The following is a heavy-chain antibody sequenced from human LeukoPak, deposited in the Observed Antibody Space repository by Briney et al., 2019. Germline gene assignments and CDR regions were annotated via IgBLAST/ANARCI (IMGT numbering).Heavy chain of an antibody. V-gene: IGHV3-33*01. CDR1: GFTFSSYG. Sequence: GRSLRLSCPASGFTFSSYGMRSARQAPGEGLGWVAVIWYDGSNKYYADSVKGRFTISRDNSKNTLYLQMNSLRGEDTAVYYCARGPYYYDSSGYYRGTQGFDYWGQGTLVTVSS. J-gene: IGHJ4*02. CDR2: IWYDGSNK. D-gene: IGHD3-22*01. CDR3: ARGPYYYDSSGYYRGTQGFDY.